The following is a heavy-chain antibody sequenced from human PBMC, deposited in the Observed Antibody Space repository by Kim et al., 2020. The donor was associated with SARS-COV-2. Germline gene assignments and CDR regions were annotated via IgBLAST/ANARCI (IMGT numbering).Heavy chain of an antibody. CDR1: GFTFSNYW. CDR3: AVNFDS. CDR2: IKEDGSEK. Sequence: GGSLRLSCAASGFTFSNYWMDWVRQAPGKGQEWVANIKEDGSEKYYVDSVKGRFTIARDNAKNSLYLHMNSLRAEDTAVYYCAVNFDSWGQGTLVTVSS. J-gene: IGHJ4*02. V-gene: IGHV3-7*01.